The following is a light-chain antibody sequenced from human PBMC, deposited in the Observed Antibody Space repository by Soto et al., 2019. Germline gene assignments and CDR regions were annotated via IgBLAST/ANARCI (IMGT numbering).Light chain of an antibody. CDR3: QQSYSTPCT. CDR1: QSISSY. Sequence: DIQMTQSPSSLSASVGDRVTITCRASQSISSYLNWYQQKPGKAPKLLIYAASSLQSGDPSRFSGSGSGTDFTLTISSLQPEDFATYYYQQSYSTPCTFGQGTKLEIK. CDR2: AAS. V-gene: IGKV1-39*01. J-gene: IGKJ2*02.